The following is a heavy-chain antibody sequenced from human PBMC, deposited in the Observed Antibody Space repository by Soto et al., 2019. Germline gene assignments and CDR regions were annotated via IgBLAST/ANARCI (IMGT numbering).Heavy chain of an antibody. Sequence: GESLKISCKASGYIFIDYWIGWVRPMPGKGLEWMGIVYPRESDTRYSPPFQGQGTISADRSPGTAFLQWRSLKAPDTALYYCARPPLPGYSIHFNSWGQGTLVTVSS. D-gene: IGHD2-15*01. CDR2: VYPRESDT. CDR3: ARPPLPGYSIHFNS. J-gene: IGHJ4*02. V-gene: IGHV5-51*01. CDR1: GYIFIDYW.